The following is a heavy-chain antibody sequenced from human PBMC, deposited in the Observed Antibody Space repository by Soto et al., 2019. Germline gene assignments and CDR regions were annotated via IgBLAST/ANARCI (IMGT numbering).Heavy chain of an antibody. V-gene: IGHV4-39*01. CDR1: GDSISSRSYY. D-gene: IGHD2-21*02. J-gene: IGHJ4*02. CDR3: ARQRTSVVTPAYFDV. Sequence: SETLSLTCTVTGDSISSRSYYWGWIHQPPGKGLEWIGSIYYSGSTYNNPSLRSRVSMSIDTSKDQFSLKLKSVTAADTALYFCARQRTSVVTPAYFDVWGTGPLVTVS. CDR2: IYYSGST.